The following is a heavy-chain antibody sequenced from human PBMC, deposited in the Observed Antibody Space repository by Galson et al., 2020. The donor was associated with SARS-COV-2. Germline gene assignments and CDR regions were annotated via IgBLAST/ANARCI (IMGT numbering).Heavy chain of an antibody. D-gene: IGHD6-13*01. Sequence: GGSLRLSCAASGFSFNSYAIHWVRQAPGKGLEWVAVVSYDGINKYYADSVKGRFTISRDNSKNMLYLQMSSLRAEDTAVYYCATVLGGQLVVRYFDYWGQGTLVTVSS. CDR1: GFSFNSYA. J-gene: IGHJ4*02. V-gene: IGHV3-30*04. CDR3: ATVLGGQLVVRYFDY. CDR2: VSYDGINK.